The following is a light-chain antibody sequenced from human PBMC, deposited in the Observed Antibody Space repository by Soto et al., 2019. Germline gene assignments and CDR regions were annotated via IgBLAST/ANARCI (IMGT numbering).Light chain of an antibody. CDR3: QQSYSTPWT. CDR2: AAS. J-gene: IGKJ1*01. CDR1: RFVSSY. Sequence: DIQLTQSPSSPSASVGDRVTITCRARRFVSSYLNWYQQKPGKAPKLLIYAASSLQSGVPARFSGSGSGTDFTLTISSLQPEDSATYYCQQSYSTPWTFGQGTKVEIK. V-gene: IGKV1-39*01.